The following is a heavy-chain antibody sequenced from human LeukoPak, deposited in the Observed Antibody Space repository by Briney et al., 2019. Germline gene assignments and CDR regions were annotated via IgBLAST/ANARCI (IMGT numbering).Heavy chain of an antibody. CDR3: ARGIIAAPYYYYMDV. CDR2: IIPIFGTA. CDR1: GGTFSSYA. Sequence: SVKVSCKASGGTFSSYAISWVRQAPGQGLEWMGGIIPIFGTANYAQKFQGRVTITADESTSTAYMELSSLRSEDTAVSYCARGIIAAPYYYYMDVWGKGTTVTVSS. J-gene: IGHJ6*03. D-gene: IGHD6-6*01. V-gene: IGHV1-69*01.